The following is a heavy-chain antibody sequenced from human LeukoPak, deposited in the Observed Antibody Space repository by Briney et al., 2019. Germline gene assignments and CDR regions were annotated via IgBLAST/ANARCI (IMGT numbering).Heavy chain of an antibody. J-gene: IGHJ4*02. D-gene: IGHD4/OR15-4a*01. CDR1: GFTFSSYG. V-gene: IGHV3-30*18. CDR3: ANFKGMTMHDY. CDR2: ISYDGSNK. Sequence: PGRSLRLSCAASGFTFSSYGIHWVRQAPGKGLEWVAVISYDGSNKYYTDSVKGRFTISRDSSKNTLYLQMNSLRAEDTAVYYCANFKGMTMHDYWGQGTLVTVSS.